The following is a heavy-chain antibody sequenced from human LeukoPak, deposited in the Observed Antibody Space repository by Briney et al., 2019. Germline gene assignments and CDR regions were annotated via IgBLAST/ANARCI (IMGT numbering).Heavy chain of an antibody. CDR3: SGGRVSSSTWYSTYYYFFYMEF. J-gene: IGHJ6*03. Sequence: SDTLSLSCTVSDYSITIYYWTWIRQPPGKGLEWIGYVDHTASTKFNPSLIGRVSISRDTSNNFLSLRLRSVPTADTTAYYYSGGRVSSSTWYSTYYYFFYMEFWGEGTTVTVSS. V-gene: IGHV4-59*07. D-gene: IGHD4-11*01. CDR2: VDHTAST. CDR1: DYSITIYY.